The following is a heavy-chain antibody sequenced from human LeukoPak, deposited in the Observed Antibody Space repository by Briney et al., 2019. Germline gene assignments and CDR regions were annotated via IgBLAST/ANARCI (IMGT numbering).Heavy chain of an antibody. CDR3: ARATDIVLMVYAPGGY. CDR2: ISYDGSNK. CDR1: GFTFGSYA. V-gene: IGHV3-30-3*01. D-gene: IGHD2-8*01. J-gene: IGHJ4*02. Sequence: GRSLRLSCAASGFTFGSYAMHWVRQAPGKGLEWVAVISYDGSNKYYADSVKGRFTISRDNSKNTLYLQMNSLRAEDTAVYYCARATDIVLMVYAPGGYWGQGTLVTVSS.